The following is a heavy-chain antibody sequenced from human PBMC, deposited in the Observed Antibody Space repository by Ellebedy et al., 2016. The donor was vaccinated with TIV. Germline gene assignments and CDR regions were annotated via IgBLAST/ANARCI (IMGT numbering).Heavy chain of an antibody. D-gene: IGHD3-9*01. CDR3: ARYLGLHWYPEPAAH. Sequence: GESLKISCAASGFTFSAFTMSLVRQAPGKGLEWVSGISGSGGSSYQADSVKGRLTISRDNSKNTLFLPMNNLRAEDTAVYYCARYLGLHWYPEPAAHWGQGTLVAVSS. V-gene: IGHV3-23*01. CDR2: ISGSGGSS. CDR1: GFTFSAFT. J-gene: IGHJ4*02.